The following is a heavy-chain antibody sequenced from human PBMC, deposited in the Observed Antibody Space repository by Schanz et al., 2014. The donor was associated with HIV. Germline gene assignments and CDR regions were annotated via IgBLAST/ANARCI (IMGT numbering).Heavy chain of an antibody. Sequence: QVQLVESGGGVVQPGRSLRLSCAASGFTFRSYGMHWVRQAPGKGLEWVAVIWYDGSNKYYADSVKGRFTISRDNSKNTLYLQMNSLRGEDTAVYYCAREYYSRNWNWFDPWGQGTLVTVSS. CDR1: GFTFRSYG. V-gene: IGHV3-33*01. J-gene: IGHJ5*02. CDR2: IWYDGSNK. CDR3: AREYYSRNWNWFDP. D-gene: IGHD6-13*01.